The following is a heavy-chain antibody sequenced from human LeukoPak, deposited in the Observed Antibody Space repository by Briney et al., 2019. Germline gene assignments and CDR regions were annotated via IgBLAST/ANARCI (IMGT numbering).Heavy chain of an antibody. D-gene: IGHD3-10*01. CDR2: MNPNSGNT. V-gene: IGHV1-8*01. CDR3: ARAALPYYYGSGSYYEPSDY. Sequence: ASVKVSCKASGYTFTSYDINWVRQAPGQGLEWMGWMNPNSGNTDYARKFQGRVTMTRNTSISTAYMELSSLRSEDTAVYYCARAALPYYYGSGSYYEPSDYWGQGTLVTVSS. J-gene: IGHJ4*02. CDR1: GYTFTSYD.